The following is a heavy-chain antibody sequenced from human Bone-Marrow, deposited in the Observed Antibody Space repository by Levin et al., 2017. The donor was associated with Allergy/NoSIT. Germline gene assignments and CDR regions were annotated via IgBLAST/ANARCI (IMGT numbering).Heavy chain of an antibody. J-gene: IGHJ3*02. CDR1: GFTFSSYG. Sequence: PWGSLRLSCAASGFTFSSYGMHWVRQAPGKGLEWVAVIWYDGSNKYYADSVKGRFTISRDNSKNTLYLQMNSLRAEDTAVYYCARIGPHDAFDIWGQGTMVTVSS. V-gene: IGHV3-33*01. CDR3: ARIGPHDAFDI. CDR2: IWYDGSNK. D-gene: IGHD3/OR15-3a*01.